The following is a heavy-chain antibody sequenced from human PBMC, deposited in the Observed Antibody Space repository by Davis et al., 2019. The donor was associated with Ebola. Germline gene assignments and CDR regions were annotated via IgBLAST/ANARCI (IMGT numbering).Heavy chain of an antibody. D-gene: IGHD3-3*01. CDR3: ARGRGLRFLEWLPRLDY. J-gene: IGHJ4*02. CDR1: GGSISSYY. Sequence: MPSETLSLTCTVSGGSISSYYWSWIRQPPGKGLEWIGEINHIGSTNYNPSLKSRVTISVDTSKNQFSLKLSSVTAADTAVYYCARGRGLRFLEWLPRLDYWGQGTLVTVSS. CDR2: INHIGST. V-gene: IGHV4-34*01.